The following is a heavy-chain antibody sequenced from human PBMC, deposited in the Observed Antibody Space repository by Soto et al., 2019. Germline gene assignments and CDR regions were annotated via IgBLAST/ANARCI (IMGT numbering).Heavy chain of an antibody. Sequence: EVQLLESGGGLVQPGGSLRLSCAASGFTFSTYAMTWVRQAPGKGLEWVSAISGSGGSIYYADSVKGRFTISRDKSNNTLYLQMNSLRAEDTAVYYCAKNWDTTFSSSSHWGQGTLVTVSS. D-gene: IGHD6-6*01. CDR2: ISGSGGSI. CDR3: AKNWDTTFSSSSH. V-gene: IGHV3-23*01. CDR1: GFTFSTYA. J-gene: IGHJ4*02.